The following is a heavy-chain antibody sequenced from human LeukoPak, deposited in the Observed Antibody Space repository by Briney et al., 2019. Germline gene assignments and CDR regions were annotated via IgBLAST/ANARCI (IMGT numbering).Heavy chain of an antibody. CDR3: ARGGVDYYGSGSYYKRKYYFDY. CDR1: GGSFSGYY. J-gene: IGHJ4*02. D-gene: IGHD3-10*01. V-gene: IGHV4-34*01. CDR2: INHSGST. Sequence: SETLSLTCAVYGGSFSGYYWSWIRQPPGKGLEWIGEINHSGSTNYNPSIKSRVTISVDTSKNQFSLKLSSVTAADTAVYYCARGGVDYYGSGSYYKRKYYFDYWGQGTLVTVSS.